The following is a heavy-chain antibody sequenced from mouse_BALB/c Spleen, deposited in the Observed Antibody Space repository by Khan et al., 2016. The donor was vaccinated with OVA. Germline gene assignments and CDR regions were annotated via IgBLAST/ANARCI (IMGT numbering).Heavy chain of an antibody. D-gene: IGHD2-4*01. Sequence: QIQLVQSGPELKKPGEMVKISCKASGYTFTNYGMNWVKQAPGKGLKWMGWINTCTGETTYGDDFKGRFAFSLEASANTAYLQINSLKNEDTAIYFCVKGDDYDGTYWGQGTLVTVSA. CDR1: GYTFTNYG. V-gene: IGHV9-3-1*01. J-gene: IGHJ3*01. CDR2: INTCTGET. CDR3: VKGDDYDGTY.